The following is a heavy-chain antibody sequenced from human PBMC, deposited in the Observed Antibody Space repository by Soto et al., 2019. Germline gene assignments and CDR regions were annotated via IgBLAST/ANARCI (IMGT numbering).Heavy chain of an antibody. D-gene: IGHD1-26*01. V-gene: IGHV3-33*01. Sequence: HPGGSLRLSCAASGLTFSSYGMHWVRQAPGKGLEWVAVIWYDGSNKYYADSVKGRFTISRDNSKNTLYLQMNSLRAEDTAVYYCASRSIVGGERDAFDIWGQGTMVTVSS. CDR3: ASRSIVGGERDAFDI. J-gene: IGHJ3*02. CDR1: GLTFSSYG. CDR2: IWYDGSNK.